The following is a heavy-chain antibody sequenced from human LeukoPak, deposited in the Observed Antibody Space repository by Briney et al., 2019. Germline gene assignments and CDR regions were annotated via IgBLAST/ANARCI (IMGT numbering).Heavy chain of an antibody. V-gene: IGHV3-23*01. CDR1: GFTFSSYA. Sequence: EGSLRLSCAASGFTFSSYALSWVRQAPGKGLEWVSGIVESGGSTYYADSVKGRFTISRDNSKSTLYLQMNSLRAEDMAVYCCVKEGYGSYFEYWGQGTLVTVSS. CDR2: IVESGGST. D-gene: IGHD2-15*01. CDR3: VKEGYGSYFEY. J-gene: IGHJ4*02.